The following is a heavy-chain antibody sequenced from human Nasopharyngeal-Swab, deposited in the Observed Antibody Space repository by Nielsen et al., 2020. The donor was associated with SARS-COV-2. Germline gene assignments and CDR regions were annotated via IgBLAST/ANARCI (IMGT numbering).Heavy chain of an antibody. CDR1: GYTLTELS. Sequence: ASVKVSCKVSGYTLTELSMHWVRQAPGKGLEWMGGFDPEDGETIYAQKFQGRVTMTEDTSTDTAYMELSSLRSEDTAVYYCASGIAVAGTPAHYYYYYGMDVWGQGTTVTVFS. D-gene: IGHD6-19*01. J-gene: IGHJ6*02. CDR2: FDPEDGET. CDR3: ASGIAVAGTPAHYYYYYGMDV. V-gene: IGHV1-24*01.